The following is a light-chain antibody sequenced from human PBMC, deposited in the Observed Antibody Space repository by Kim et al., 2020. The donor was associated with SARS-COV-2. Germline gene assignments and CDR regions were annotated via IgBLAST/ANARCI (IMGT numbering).Light chain of an antibody. CDR3: QQTYTSLQIT. CDR1: QSISTH. V-gene: IGKV1-39*01. Sequence: SVGDSVTITCRASQSISTHVHWYQQKPGKAPALLIYAASTLQDGVLSRFIGDGSGTYFTLTISGLQPEDFATYYCQQTYTSLQITFGQGTRLEIK. CDR2: AAS. J-gene: IGKJ5*01.